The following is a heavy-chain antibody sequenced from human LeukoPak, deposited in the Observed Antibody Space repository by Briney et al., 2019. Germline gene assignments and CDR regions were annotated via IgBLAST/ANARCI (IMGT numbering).Heavy chain of an antibody. CDR1: GFTFSSYG. Sequence: GGSLRLSCAASGFTFSSYGMHWVRQAPGKGLEWVAVISYDGSNKYYADSVKGRFTISRDNSKNTLYLQMNSLRAEDTAVYCCAKVRWGSDNALDSWGQGTLVTGSS. CDR3: AKVRWGSDNALDS. J-gene: IGHJ4*02. V-gene: IGHV3-30*18. CDR2: ISYDGSNK. D-gene: IGHD3-16*01.